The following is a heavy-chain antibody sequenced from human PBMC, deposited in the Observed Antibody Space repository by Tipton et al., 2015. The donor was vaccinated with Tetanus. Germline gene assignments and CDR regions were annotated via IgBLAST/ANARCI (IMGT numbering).Heavy chain of an antibody. CDR2: ISAYNGNT. CDR1: GYIFTSYG. J-gene: IGHJ6*02. D-gene: IGHD5-18*01. Sequence: QLVQSGAEVKKPGASMKASCKAFGYIFTSYGISWVRQAPGQGLEWMGWISAYNGNTKYAQKLQGRVTMTTDTSTSTAYMEMRSLRSDDTAVYYCARGASYGPDYYYGMDVWGQGTTVTVSS. CDR3: ARGASYGPDYYYGMDV. V-gene: IGHV1-18*01.